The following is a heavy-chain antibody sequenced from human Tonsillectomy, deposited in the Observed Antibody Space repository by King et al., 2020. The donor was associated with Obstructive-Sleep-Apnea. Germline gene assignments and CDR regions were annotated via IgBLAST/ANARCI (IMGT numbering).Heavy chain of an antibody. CDR2: IYYSGST. V-gene: IGHV4-39*07. J-gene: IGHJ4*02. CDR1: GGSISSSSYY. D-gene: IGHD3-10*01. CDR3: ASEHTYYSGSGWGAHSDY. Sequence: QLQESGPGLVKPSETLSRTCSVSGGSISSSSYYWGWIRQSPGKGLEWIGSIYYSGSTYYNPSLKSRVTISIDTSKNQVSQKLSSVTAADTAVYYCASEHTYYSGSGWGAHSDYWGQGTLVTVSS.